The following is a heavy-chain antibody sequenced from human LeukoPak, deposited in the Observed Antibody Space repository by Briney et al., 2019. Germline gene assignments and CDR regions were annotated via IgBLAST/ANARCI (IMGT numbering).Heavy chain of an antibody. Sequence: SETLSLTCTVSGGSISSNSDYWGWIRQPPGKGLEWIGSIYYSGTTYYNPSLKSRVTISVDTSRNQFSLNLSSMTAADTAVYYCARPRLLYGSGPTLVWGPGTLVTVSS. D-gene: IGHD3-10*01. CDR1: GGSISSNSDY. CDR2: IYYSGTT. CDR3: ARPRLLYGSGPTLV. J-gene: IGHJ4*02. V-gene: IGHV4-39*07.